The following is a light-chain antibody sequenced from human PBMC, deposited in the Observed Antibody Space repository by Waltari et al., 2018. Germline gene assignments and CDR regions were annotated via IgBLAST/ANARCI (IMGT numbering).Light chain of an antibody. J-gene: IGKJ2*01. CDR3: QQYYSTPT. CDR2: AAS. V-gene: IGKV1-NL1*01. CDR1: QGISNS. Sequence: DIQMTQSPSSLSASVGDRVTITCRASQGISNSLAWYQQKPGKAPKLLLYAASRLESGVPSRFSGSGSETDYTLTILSLQPEDFATYYCQQYYSTPTFGQGTKLEI.